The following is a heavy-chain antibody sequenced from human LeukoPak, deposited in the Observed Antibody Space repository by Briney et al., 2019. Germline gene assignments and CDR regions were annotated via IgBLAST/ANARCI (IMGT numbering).Heavy chain of an antibody. V-gene: IGHV3-66*02. D-gene: IGHD5-18*01. CDR3: ARVLYSYGLEYFDY. J-gene: IGHJ4*02. CDR1: GCTVSSNY. CDR2: IYSGGST. Sequence: GGSLRLSCAASGCTVSSNYMSWVLQAPGKGLEWVSVIYSGGSTYYADSVKGRFTISRDNSKNTLYLQMNSLRAEDTAVYYCARVLYSYGLEYFDYWGQGTLVTVSS.